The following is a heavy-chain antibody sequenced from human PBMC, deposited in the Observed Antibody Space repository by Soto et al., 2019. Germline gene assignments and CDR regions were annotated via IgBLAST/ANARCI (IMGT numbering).Heavy chain of an antibody. J-gene: IGHJ4*02. Sequence: QVQLVQSGAEMKKPGSSVKVSCQSSGGTFNTYAMNWVRQAPGQGPEWMGDISPMSGAANYAPKFQGRVTIPADESTGTSYMQLSSLTSEDTALYFCAREVQVHTPAFVYWGQGTLVTVSS. CDR1: GGTFNTYA. CDR2: ISPMSGAA. V-gene: IGHV1-69*19. D-gene: IGHD3-10*01. CDR3: AREVQVHTPAFVY.